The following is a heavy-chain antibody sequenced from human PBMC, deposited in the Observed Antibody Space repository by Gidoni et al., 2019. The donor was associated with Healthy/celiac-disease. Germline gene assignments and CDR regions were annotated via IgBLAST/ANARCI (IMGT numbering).Heavy chain of an antibody. CDR1: GGSISRSSYY. V-gene: IGHV4-39*01. Sequence: QLQLQWSGPGLLKHSEPLSLTCPVSGGSISRSSYYWGWLRQRPGKGLEWIGSIYYRGCTYYNPCRKSRGTRSVDTSKNRCSRKRCSVPAADTVVYYCARLRRVGATLEYWGEGTRVTVGS. CDR2: IYYRGCT. J-gene: IGHJ4*02. CDR3: ARLRRVGATLEY. D-gene: IGHD1-26*01.